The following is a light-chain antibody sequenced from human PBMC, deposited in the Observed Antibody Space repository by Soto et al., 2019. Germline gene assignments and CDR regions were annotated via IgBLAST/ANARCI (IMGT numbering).Light chain of an antibody. CDR2: DIS. V-gene: IGKV1-33*01. CDR1: QVISNY. Sequence: DIQMTQSASSLPASVGDRVTITCKASQVISNYLNWYQQKPGKAPKLLIYDISTLEIGVPSRFSGSGSGTDFTFTITGLQPEDIATYYCQQYENLPYTFGQGTKVDIK. J-gene: IGKJ2*01. CDR3: QQYENLPYT.